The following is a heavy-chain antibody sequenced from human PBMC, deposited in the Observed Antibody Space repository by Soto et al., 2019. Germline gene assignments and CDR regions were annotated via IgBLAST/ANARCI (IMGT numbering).Heavy chain of an antibody. J-gene: IGHJ5*02. CDR2: VADTGST. CDR3: VRHGGVCFAT. D-gene: IGHD2-8*02. Sequence: QVQLQESGPGLVKPSGTISLTCVVSSGSISSGTWWSWVRQPPGKGLEWIGQVADTGSTIYNPSLASRVTISTDTSTSPFSLSLSAVTPADTALYYCVRHGGVCFATWGKGTLVTVSP. CDR1: SGSISSGTW. V-gene: IGHV4-4*02.